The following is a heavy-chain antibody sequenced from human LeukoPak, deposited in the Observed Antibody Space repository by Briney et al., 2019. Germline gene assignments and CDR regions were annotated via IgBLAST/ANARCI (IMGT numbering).Heavy chain of an antibody. D-gene: IGHD4-23*01. CDR2: ISYDGSNK. J-gene: IGHJ6*02. Sequence: PGRSLRLSCAASGFTFSSYGMHWVRQAPGKGLEWVAVISYDGSNKYYADSVKGRFTISRDNSKNTLYLQMNSLRAEDTAVYYCAKVSGYGGKLYYYYGMDVWGQGTTVTVSS. CDR3: AKVSGYGGKLYYYYGMDV. CDR1: GFTFSSYG. V-gene: IGHV3-30*18.